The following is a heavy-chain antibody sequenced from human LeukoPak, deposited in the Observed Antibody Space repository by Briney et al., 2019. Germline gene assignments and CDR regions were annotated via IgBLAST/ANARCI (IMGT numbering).Heavy chain of an antibody. V-gene: IGHV4-34*01. CDR2: INHSGST. J-gene: IGHJ4*02. CDR3: ARKFRGYYDSTRRYYFDY. Sequence: PSETLSLTCAVSGGSFSGYYWSWIPQPPGKGLEWIWEINHSGSTNYNPSLKSRVTISVDTSKNQFSLKLSSVTAADTAVYYCARKFRGYYDSTRRYYFDYWGQGTLVTVSS. CDR1: GGSFSGYY. D-gene: IGHD3-22*01.